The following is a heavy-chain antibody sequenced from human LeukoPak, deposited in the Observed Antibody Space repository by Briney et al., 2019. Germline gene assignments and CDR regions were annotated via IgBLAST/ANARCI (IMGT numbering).Heavy chain of an antibody. CDR1: GLTFTNAW. CDR3: SSSAGYYDLSGHQVGPLDN. J-gene: IGHJ4*02. Sequence: PGGSLRLSCAASGLTFTNAWMSWVRQAPGKGLEWVGRIKSKTDGGTTDYAAPVKGRFTISRDDSKTTLYLQMNSLKTEDTAIYYCSSSAGYYDLSGHQVGPLDNWGQGTLVTVSS. D-gene: IGHD3-22*01. CDR2: IKSKTDGGTT. V-gene: IGHV3-15*01.